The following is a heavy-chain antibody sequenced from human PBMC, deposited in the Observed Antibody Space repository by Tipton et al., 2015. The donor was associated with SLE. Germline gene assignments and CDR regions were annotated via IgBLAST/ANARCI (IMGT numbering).Heavy chain of an antibody. CDR3: ARRALTSGGFDY. J-gene: IGHJ4*02. D-gene: IGHD3-10*01. V-gene: IGHV4-34*01. CDR1: GGSFSGYY. Sequence: GLVKPSETLSLTCAVYGGSFSGYYWSWIRQPPGKGLEWIGEINHSGSTNYNPSLKSRVTISVDTSKNQFSLKLSSVTAADTAVYYCARRALTSGGFDYWGQGTLVTVSS. CDR2: INHSGST.